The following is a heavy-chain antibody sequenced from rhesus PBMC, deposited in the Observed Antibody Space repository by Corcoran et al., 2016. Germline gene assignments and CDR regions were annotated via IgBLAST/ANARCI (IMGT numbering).Heavy chain of an antibody. V-gene: IGHV3-100*02. CDR3: TMGSGWYEWGFDY. CDR1: GFSFGSYE. D-gene: IGHD6-31*01. J-gene: IGHJ4*01. Sequence: DVQLVESGVGLLMPGGSLRLSCVASGFSFGSYEMHWVRPAPGKGLEWVPVISESGGTTYYADAVKGRFTISRYNAKNSLFLQMNSLRAEDTAVYYCTMGSGWYEWGFDYWGQGVLVTVSS. CDR2: ISESGGTT.